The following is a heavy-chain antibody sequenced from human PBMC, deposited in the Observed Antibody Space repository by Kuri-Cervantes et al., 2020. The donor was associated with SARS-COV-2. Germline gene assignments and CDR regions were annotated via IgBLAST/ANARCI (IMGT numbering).Heavy chain of an antibody. J-gene: IGHJ4*02. Sequence: TLSLTCTVSGGSISSGGYYWSWIRQQPGKGLEWIGYINYSGSTYYNPSLKSRVTMSIATSKNQFSLRLSSVTVEDTAVYYCAREGMVTRSTNWGQGTLVTVSS. V-gene: IGHV4-31*03. CDR2: INYSGST. CDR3: AREGMVTRSTN. CDR1: GGSISSGGYY. D-gene: IGHD5-18*01.